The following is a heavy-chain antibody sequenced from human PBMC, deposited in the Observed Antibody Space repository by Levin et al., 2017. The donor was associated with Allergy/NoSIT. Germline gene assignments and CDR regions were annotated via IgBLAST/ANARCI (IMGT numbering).Heavy chain of an antibody. CDR2: INHSGST. CDR1: GGSFSGYY. J-gene: IGHJ4*02. CDR3: ASTIPPSPWLH. D-gene: IGHD2-2*02. V-gene: IGHV4-34*01. Sequence: SETLSLTCAVYGGSFSGYYWSWIRQPPGKGLEWIGEINHSGSTNYNPSLKSRVTISVDTSKNQFSLKLSSVTAADTAVYYCASTIPPSPWLHWGQGTLVTVSS.